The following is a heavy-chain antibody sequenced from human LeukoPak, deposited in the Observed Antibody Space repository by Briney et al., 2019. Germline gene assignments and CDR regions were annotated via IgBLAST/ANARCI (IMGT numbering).Heavy chain of an antibody. Sequence: GGSLRLSCAASGFAFSTYSMNWVRQAPGKGLQWVSYISSRSTTIQYADSVKGRFTISRDNAKNSLYLQMNSLRAEDTALYYCAKYRLKFDYWGQGTLVTVSS. J-gene: IGHJ4*02. CDR1: GFAFSTYS. D-gene: IGHD5-12*01. CDR2: ISSRSTTI. CDR3: AKYRLKFDY. V-gene: IGHV3-48*01.